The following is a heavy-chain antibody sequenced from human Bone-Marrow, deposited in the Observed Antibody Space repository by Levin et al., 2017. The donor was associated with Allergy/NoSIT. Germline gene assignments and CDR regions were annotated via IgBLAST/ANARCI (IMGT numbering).Heavy chain of an antibody. J-gene: IGHJ5*02. CDR3: AREVNPRGSSRHWLRLHWFDP. CDR1: GYSFTHYA. CDR2: INPVNGNT. V-gene: IGHV1-3*01. Sequence: ASVKVSCKASGYSFTHYAIHWVRQAPGQRLEWMGWINPVNGNTKYSQNFQGRVTITKETSASTVYVELSSLRSEDTAVYYCAREVNPRGSSRHWLRLHWFDPWGQGTLVTVSS. D-gene: IGHD5-12*01.